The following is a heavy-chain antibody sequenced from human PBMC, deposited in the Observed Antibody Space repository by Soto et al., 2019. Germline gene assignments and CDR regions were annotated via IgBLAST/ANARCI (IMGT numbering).Heavy chain of an antibody. D-gene: IGHD4-4*01. V-gene: IGHV3-7*02. J-gene: IGHJ4*02. Sequence: GGSLRLYCTTSGLAFGTYWMAWVRQAPGKGLEWVGNTKPDETETYYADSVEGRFTISRDNAKSSLYLQMDSLRVEDTAVYYCATIGDVTFHYWGQGT. CDR3: ATIGDVTFHY. CDR2: TKPDETET. CDR1: GLAFGTYW.